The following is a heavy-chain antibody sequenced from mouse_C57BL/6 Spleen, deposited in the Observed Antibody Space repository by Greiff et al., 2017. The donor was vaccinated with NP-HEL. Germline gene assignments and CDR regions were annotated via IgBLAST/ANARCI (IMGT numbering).Heavy chain of an antibody. CDR1: GFTFSDYG. CDR3: AKKIITTVVADYYAMDY. V-gene: IGHV5-17*01. Sequence: EVQVVESGGGLVKPGGSLKLSCAASGFTFSDYGMHWVRQAPEKGLEWVAYISSGSSTIYYADTVKGRFTISRDNAKNTLFLQMASLRSEDTAMYYFAKKIITTVVADYYAMDYWGQGTSVTVSS. CDR2: ISSGSSTI. J-gene: IGHJ4*01. D-gene: IGHD1-1*01.